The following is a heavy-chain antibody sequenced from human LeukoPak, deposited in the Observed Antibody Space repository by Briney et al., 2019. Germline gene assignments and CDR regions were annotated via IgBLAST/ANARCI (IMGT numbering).Heavy chain of an antibody. J-gene: IGHJ3*02. D-gene: IGHD3-3*01. CDR2: IYYSGST. CDR1: GGSISSGDYY. CDR3: ARERAPMESRFLGWLWSNAAFDI. V-gene: IGHV4-30-4*01. Sequence: PSQTLSLTCTVSGGSISSGDYYWSWIRQPPGKGLNWIGYIYYSGSTYYNPSLKSRVTISVDTSKNQFSLKLSSVTAADTAVYYCARERAPMESRFLGWLWSNAAFDIWGQGTMVTVSS.